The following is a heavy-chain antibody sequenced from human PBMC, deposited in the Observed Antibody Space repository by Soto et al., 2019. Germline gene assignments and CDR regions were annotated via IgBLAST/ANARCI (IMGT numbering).Heavy chain of an antibody. CDR2: ISRTGDYI. CDR1: GFTFSTYD. CDR3: AREYFAY. Sequence: EVQLEESGGGLVKPGGSLRLSCAVSGFTFSTYDMNWVRQAPGKGLEWVASISRTGDYIYYAESVKGRFTISRDDADYSLHLQMSSLLVEDTAGYYCAREYFAYWGQGTRVTVSP. V-gene: IGHV3-21*01. J-gene: IGHJ4*02.